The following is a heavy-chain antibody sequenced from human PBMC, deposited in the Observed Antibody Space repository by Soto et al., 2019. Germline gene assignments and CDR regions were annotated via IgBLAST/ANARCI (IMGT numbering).Heavy chain of an antibody. J-gene: IGHJ6*02. Sequence: SVKVSCKASGGTFSSYAISWVRQAPGQGLEWMGGIIPIFGTANYAQKFQGRVTITADESTSTAYMELSSLRSEDTAVYYCARVKYYDFWSGSYYYYGMDVWGQGTTVTVSS. CDR2: IIPIFGTA. V-gene: IGHV1-69*13. CDR1: GGTFSSYA. D-gene: IGHD3-3*01. CDR3: ARVKYYDFWSGSYYYYGMDV.